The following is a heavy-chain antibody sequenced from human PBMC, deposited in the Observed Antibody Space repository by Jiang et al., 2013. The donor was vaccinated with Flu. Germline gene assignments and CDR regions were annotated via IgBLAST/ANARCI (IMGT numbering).Heavy chain of an antibody. D-gene: IGHD5-12*01. CDR2: ISVHNDNT. CDR3: ARDRPYLVVSIPNHYFGMDV. J-gene: IGHJ6*02. CDR1: GYSFPSYG. V-gene: IGHV1-18*01. Sequence: GAEVKKPGASVKVSCKASGYSFPSYGISWVRQAPGQGLEWMGWISVHNDNTHFTQRLQGRVTMTTDTSTGTAYMELRSLRSDDTAVYYCARDRPYLVVSIPNHYFGMDVWGQGTTVTVSS.